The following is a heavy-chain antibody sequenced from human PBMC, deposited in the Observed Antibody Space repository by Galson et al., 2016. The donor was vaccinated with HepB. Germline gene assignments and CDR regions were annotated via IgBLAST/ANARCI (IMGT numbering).Heavy chain of an antibody. CDR1: GFSLREFY. Sequence: SLRLSCAVSGFSLREFYMDWVRQAPGKGLEWVSYISSSGSTIYYADSVKGRLTISRDNNNNSLYLEMNSLRVEDSAIYFCVREVRVYGMDVWGQGTTVTVSS. J-gene: IGHJ6*02. V-gene: IGHV3-11*01. CDR2: ISSSGSTI. CDR3: VREVRVYGMDV.